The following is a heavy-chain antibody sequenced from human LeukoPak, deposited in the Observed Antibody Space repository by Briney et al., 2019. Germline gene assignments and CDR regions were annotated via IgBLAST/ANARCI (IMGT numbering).Heavy chain of an antibody. CDR2: ISWDGGST. CDR3: VRDDSSGWYGY. D-gene: IGHD6-19*01. J-gene: IGHJ4*02. Sequence: GGSLRLSCAASGFTFSSYTMHWVRQAPGKGLEWVSLISWDGGSTYYADSVKGRFTISRDNSKNSLYLQMNSLRTEDTALYYCVRDDSSGWYGYWGQGTLVTVSS. V-gene: IGHV3-43*01. CDR1: GFTFSSYT.